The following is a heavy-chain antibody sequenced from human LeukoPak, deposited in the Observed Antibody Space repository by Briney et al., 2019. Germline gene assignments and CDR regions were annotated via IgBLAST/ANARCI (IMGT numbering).Heavy chain of an antibody. V-gene: IGHV3-7*01. J-gene: IGHJ4*02. CDR2: IKVDGSEE. Sequence: PGGSLRLSCAASGFTFSTYRMNWVRQAPGRGLEWVANIKVDGSEEYYTDSVEGRFSISRDNAKNSLYLQMNSLRAEDTAVYYCARGYWYYFDYWGQGTLVTVSS. D-gene: IGHD2-8*02. CDR1: GFTFSTYR. CDR3: ARGYWYYFDY.